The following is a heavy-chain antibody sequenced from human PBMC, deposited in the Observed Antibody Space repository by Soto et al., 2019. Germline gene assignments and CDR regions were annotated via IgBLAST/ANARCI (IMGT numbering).Heavy chain of an antibody. CDR1: GFTFSSYW. J-gene: IGHJ3*02. Sequence: PGGSLRLSCAASGFTFSSYWMSWVRQAPGKGLEWVANIKQDGSEKYYVDSVKGRFTISRDNAKNSLYLQMNSLRAEDTAVYYCARVQQQLLLGAFDIWGQGTMVTVSS. V-gene: IGHV3-7*04. CDR3: ARVQQQLLLGAFDI. D-gene: IGHD6-13*01. CDR2: IKQDGSEK.